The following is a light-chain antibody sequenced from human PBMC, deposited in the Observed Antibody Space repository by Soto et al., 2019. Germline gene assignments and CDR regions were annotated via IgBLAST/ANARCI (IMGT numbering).Light chain of an antibody. Sequence: EIVLTQSPGTLSLSPGERATLSCRASQSVSSSYLAWYQQKPGQAPRLLIYGASSRATGIPDRFSGSGSGTDCTLTISRPEPEDFAVYSCHQYGSSPPTWTFGQGTKVEIK. CDR1: QSVSSSY. V-gene: IGKV3-20*01. CDR3: HQYGSSPPTWT. J-gene: IGKJ1*01. CDR2: GAS.